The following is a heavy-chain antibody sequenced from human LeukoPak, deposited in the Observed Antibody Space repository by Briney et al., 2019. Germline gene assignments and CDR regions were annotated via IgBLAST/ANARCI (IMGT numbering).Heavy chain of an antibody. CDR2: IKQDGSEK. CDR3: ARNDDSGRHDAFDI. J-gene: IGHJ3*02. D-gene: IGHD6-19*01. Sequence: GGSLRLSCAASGFTFSSYWMSWVRQAPGKGLEWVANIKQDGSEKYYVDSVKGRFTISRDNAKNSLYLQMNSLRAEDTAMYYCARNDDSGRHDAFDIWGQGTMVTVTS. V-gene: IGHV3-7*01. CDR1: GFTFSSYW.